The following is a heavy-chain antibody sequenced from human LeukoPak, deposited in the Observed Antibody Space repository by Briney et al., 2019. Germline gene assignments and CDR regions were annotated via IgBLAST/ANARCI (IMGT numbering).Heavy chain of an antibody. Sequence: GGSLRLSCAASGFPFNNYPMIWVRQAPGKGLESVSYIAGAGDTMHYAGSVRGRFAISRDNGKNSLYLQMNALRAEDTAIYYCARVVGGVAGAGFWGQGTLVTVSS. D-gene: IGHD6-19*01. CDR1: GFPFNNYP. CDR2: IAGAGDTM. J-gene: IGHJ1*01. CDR3: ARVVGGVAGAGF. V-gene: IGHV3-48*01.